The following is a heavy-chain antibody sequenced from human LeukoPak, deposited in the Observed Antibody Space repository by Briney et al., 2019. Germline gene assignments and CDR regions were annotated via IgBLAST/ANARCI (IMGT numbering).Heavy chain of an antibody. CDR2: ISGSGGST. D-gene: IGHD2-15*01. J-gene: IGHJ4*02. CDR3: AKVREVDIVVVVAARYYYFDY. Sequence: GGSLRLSCAASGFTFSSYAMSWARQAPGKGLEWVSAISGSGGSTYYADSVKGRFTISRDNSKNTLYLQMDSLRAEDTAVYYCAKVREVDIVVVVAARYYYFDYWGQGTLVTVSS. V-gene: IGHV3-23*01. CDR1: GFTFSSYA.